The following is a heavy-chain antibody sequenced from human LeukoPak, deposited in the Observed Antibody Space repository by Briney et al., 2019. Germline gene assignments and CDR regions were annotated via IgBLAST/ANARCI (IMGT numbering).Heavy chain of an antibody. CDR2: ISAYNGNG. J-gene: IGHJ3*02. CDR1: GYTFTIYG. CDR3: ARWVAAAGHAFDI. V-gene: IGHV1-18*01. D-gene: IGHD6-13*01. Sequence: ASVKLSCKASGYTFTIYGFSWVRHAPGQGLEWMGWISAYNGNGNYAQMLQGRGTMTTDTATSTAYMELRSLRSDDTAMYYCARWVAAAGHAFDIWGQGTMVTVSS.